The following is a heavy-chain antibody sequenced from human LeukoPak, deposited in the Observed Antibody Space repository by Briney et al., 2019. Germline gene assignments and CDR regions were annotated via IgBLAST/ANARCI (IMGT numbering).Heavy chain of an antibody. J-gene: IGHJ5*02. Sequence: SETLSLTCTVSGGSISSGGYYWSWIRQHPGKGLEWIVYIYYSGSTYYNPSLKSRVTISVDTSKNQFSLKLSSATAADTAVYYCARSSAVRAEGWFDPWGQGTLVTVSS. CDR1: GGSISSGGYY. D-gene: IGHD2-2*01. V-gene: IGHV4-31*03. CDR3: ARSSAVRAEGWFDP. CDR2: IYYSGST.